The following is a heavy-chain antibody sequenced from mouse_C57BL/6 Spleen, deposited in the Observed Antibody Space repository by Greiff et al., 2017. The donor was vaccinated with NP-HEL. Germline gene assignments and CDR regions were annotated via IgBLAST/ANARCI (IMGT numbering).Heavy chain of an antibody. V-gene: IGHV5-4*01. CDR2: ISDGGSYT. J-gene: IGHJ2*01. CDR3: ARDGRLGRGFDY. Sequence: DVKLQESGGGLVKPGGSLKLSCAASGFTFSSYAMSWVRQTPEKRLEWVATISDGGSYTYYPDNVKGRFTISRDNAKNNLYLQMSHLKSEDTAMYYCARDGRLGRGFDYWGQGTTLTVSS. CDR1: GFTFSSYA. D-gene: IGHD4-1*01.